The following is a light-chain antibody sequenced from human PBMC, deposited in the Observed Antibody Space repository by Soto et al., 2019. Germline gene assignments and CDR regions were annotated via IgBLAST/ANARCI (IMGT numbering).Light chain of an antibody. V-gene: IGLV2-18*01. CDR2: EVN. J-gene: IGLJ1*01. CDR1: SSDVGSYNR. Sequence: QSALTQPPSVSWSPGQSVTISCTGTSSDVGSYNRLSWYQQPPGTAPKLIMYEVNTRPSGVPDRFSGSKSGSTASLTISGLQAEDEADYYCSFYISGSTYVFGTGTQLTVL. CDR3: SFYISGSTYV.